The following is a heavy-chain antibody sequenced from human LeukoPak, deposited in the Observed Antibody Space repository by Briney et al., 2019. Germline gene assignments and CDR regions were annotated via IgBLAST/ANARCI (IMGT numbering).Heavy chain of an antibody. V-gene: IGHV1-69*13. CDR1: GGTFSSYA. CDR3: ARYDSSGYWEEPPSY. D-gene: IGHD3-22*01. Sequence: GASVKVSCKASGGTFSSYAISWVRQAPGQGLEWMGGIIPIFGTANYAQKFQGRVTITADESTSTAYMELRSLRSDDTAVYYCARYDSSGYWEEPPSYWGQGTLVTVSS. CDR2: IIPIFGTA. J-gene: IGHJ4*02.